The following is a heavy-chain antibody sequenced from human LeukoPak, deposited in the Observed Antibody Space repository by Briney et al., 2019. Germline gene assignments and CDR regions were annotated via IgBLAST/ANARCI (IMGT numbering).Heavy chain of an antibody. CDR3: ARHGVRRRTTDGPWDY. CDR2: IYYSGST. CDR1: GGSISSSSYY. D-gene: IGHD1/OR15-1a*01. Sequence: SETLSLTCTVSGGSISSSSYYWGWIRQPPGQGLEWIVSIYYSGSTYYNPSLKSRVTISVDTSKTQFSLKLSSVTAADTAMYYCARHGVRRRTTDGPWDYWGQRTLVTVSS. J-gene: IGHJ4*02. V-gene: IGHV4-39*01.